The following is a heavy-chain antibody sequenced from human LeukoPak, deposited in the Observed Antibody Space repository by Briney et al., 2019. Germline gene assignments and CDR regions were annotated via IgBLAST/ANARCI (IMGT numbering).Heavy chain of an antibody. Sequence: PSETLSLTCAVYGGSFSGYCWSWIRQPPGKGLEWIGEINHSGSTNYNPSLKSRVTISVDTSKNQFSLKLSSVTAADTAVYYCAREGPLRPLDYWGQGTLVTVSS. CDR2: INHSGST. CDR3: AREGPLRPLDY. CDR1: GGSFSGYC. V-gene: IGHV4-34*01. J-gene: IGHJ4*02. D-gene: IGHD5/OR15-5a*01.